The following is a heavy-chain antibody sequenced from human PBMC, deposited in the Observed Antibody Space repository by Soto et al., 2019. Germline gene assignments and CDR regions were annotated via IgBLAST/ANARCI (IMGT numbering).Heavy chain of an antibody. Sequence: QVQLVQSGAEVKKPGSSVKVSCKASGGTFSSYAISWVRQAPGQGLEWMGGIIPIFGTANYAQKFQGRVTITADESTSTAYMELSSLSSEDTAVYYCARGNGAAAPYYYYYYGMDVWGQGTTVTVSS. V-gene: IGHV1-69*01. D-gene: IGHD6-13*01. CDR2: IIPIFGTA. CDR1: GGTFSSYA. CDR3: ARGNGAAAPYYYYYYGMDV. J-gene: IGHJ6*02.